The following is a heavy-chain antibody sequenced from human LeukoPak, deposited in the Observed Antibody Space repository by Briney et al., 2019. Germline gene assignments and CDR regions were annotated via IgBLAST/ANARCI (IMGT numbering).Heavy chain of an antibody. V-gene: IGHV3-53*05. J-gene: IGHJ3*02. CDR1: GFTVSSNY. CDR3: ARDLFTDRYRVAVAHLDAFDI. D-gene: IGHD6-19*01. Sequence: GGSLRLSCAASGFTVSSNYMSWVRQAPGKGLEWVSVIYSGGSTYYADSVKGRFTISRDNSKNTLYLQMNSLRSDDTAVYYCARDLFTDRYRVAVAHLDAFDIWGQGTMVTVSS. CDR2: IYSGGST.